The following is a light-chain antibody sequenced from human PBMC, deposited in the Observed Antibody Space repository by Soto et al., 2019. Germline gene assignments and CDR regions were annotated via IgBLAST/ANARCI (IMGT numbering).Light chain of an antibody. Sequence: SRTRATRAWFPGDGRTLSNSASQYINTRLDWYQHRPGQAPRLLIYQTSIRAAGIPARFSGSGSGTDFTLTISSLQSEDFAVYYCQQYHRLPASGRGTQVDI. CDR1: QYINTR. CDR3: QQYHRLPA. J-gene: IGKJ1*01. CDR2: QTS. V-gene: IGKV3D-15*01.